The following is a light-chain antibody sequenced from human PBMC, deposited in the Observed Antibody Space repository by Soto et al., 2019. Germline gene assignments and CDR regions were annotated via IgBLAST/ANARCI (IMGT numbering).Light chain of an antibody. V-gene: IGKV3-15*01. CDR1: QSVSSN. Sequence: EKVMTQSPATLSVSPGERATLSCRASQSVSSNLAWYQQKPGQAPRLLIYGASTRATGIPARFSGSGSGTEFTLTISSLQSEDFAVYYCQQYNNWPPLTFGGGTKGEIK. CDR3: QQYNNWPPLT. J-gene: IGKJ4*01. CDR2: GAS.